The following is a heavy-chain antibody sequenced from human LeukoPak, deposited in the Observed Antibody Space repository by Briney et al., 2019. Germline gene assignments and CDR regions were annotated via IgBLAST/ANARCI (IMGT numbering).Heavy chain of an antibody. J-gene: IGHJ4*02. CDR1: GGPISSYY. CDR2: IFYSGIT. CDR3: ARGGGSADLTRFDY. D-gene: IGHD2-2*01. Sequence: SETLSLTCTVAGGPISSYYWSWIRQPPGKGLEWIGYIFYSGITNYNPSRKSRVTISVDTSKKQFSLKLSSVTAADTAVYYCARGGGSADLTRFDYWGQGALVTVSS. V-gene: IGHV4-59*01.